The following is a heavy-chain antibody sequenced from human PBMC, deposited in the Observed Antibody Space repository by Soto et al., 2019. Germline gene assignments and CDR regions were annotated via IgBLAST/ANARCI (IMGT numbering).Heavy chain of an antibody. Sequence: QVQLQESGPGLVKPSGTLSLTCAVSGVSLSNPNWWAWVRQAPGKGLEWIGEIDHSGSTNYNPSLNTRVTLSLDRSENQFSLKVSSVDDAETAVYYCARGIFYAFDIWCPGTMVTVYS. J-gene: IGHJ3*02. CDR3: ARGIFYAFDI. CDR2: IDHSGST. V-gene: IGHV4-4*02. D-gene: IGHD3-9*01. CDR1: GVSLSNPNW.